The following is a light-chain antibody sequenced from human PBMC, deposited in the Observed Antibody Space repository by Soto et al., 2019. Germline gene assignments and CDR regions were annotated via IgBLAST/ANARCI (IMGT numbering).Light chain of an antibody. CDR3: ATRDNSLSRWV. V-gene: IGLV1-47*02. CDR1: SSNIGTNY. Sequence: QSALTQPPSASGTSGQRVTISCSGSSSNIGTNYVYWYKQLPGTAPKLLIYCNDQRPSGVPDRLSGSKSGTSASLAISGLRSEDEADYYCATRDNSLSRWVFGGGTKVTVL. J-gene: IGLJ3*02. CDR2: CND.